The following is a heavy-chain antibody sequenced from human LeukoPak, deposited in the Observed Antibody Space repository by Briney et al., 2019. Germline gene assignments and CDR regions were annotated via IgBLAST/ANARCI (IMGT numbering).Heavy chain of an antibody. J-gene: IGHJ6*02. CDR1: GFTVSSNY. CDR3: AKTMYYCSGGSCYHRDYYYYGMDV. D-gene: IGHD2-15*01. CDR2: ISGSGGST. Sequence: GGSLRLSCATSGFTVSSNYMSWVRQAPGKGLEWVSAISGSGGSTYYADSVKGRFTISRDNSKNTLYLQMNSLRAEDTAVYYCAKTMYYCSGGSCYHRDYYYYGMDVWGQGTTVTVSS. V-gene: IGHV3-23*01.